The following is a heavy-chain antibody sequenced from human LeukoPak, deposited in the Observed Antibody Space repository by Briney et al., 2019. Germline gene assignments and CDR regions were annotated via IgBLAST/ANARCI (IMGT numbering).Heavy chain of an antibody. Sequence: GASVEVSCKASGYTFTSYGISWVRQAPGQGLEWMGWISAYNGNTNYAQKLQGRVTMTTDTSTSTAYMELRSLRSDDTAVYYCARGPRIVVVPAASHFDIWGQGTMVTVSS. CDR3: ARGPRIVVVPAASHFDI. CDR2: ISAYNGNT. V-gene: IGHV1-18*01. D-gene: IGHD2-2*01. CDR1: GYTFTSYG. J-gene: IGHJ3*02.